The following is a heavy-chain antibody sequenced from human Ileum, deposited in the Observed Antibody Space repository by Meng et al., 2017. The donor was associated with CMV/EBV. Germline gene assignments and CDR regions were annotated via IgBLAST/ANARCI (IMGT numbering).Heavy chain of an antibody. Sequence: QPPLQESAPGLVNPSETLSLTCTVSGGSISSSSYYWGWIRQPPGKGLEWIGSIYYSGSTYYNPSLKSRVTTSVDTSKNQFSLKLSSVTAADTAVYYCARVGAMVRGPHFDYWGQGTLVRLL. D-gene: IGHD3-10*01. CDR1: GGSISSSSYY. V-gene: IGHV4-39*07. CDR3: ARVGAMVRGPHFDY. CDR2: IYYSGST. J-gene: IGHJ4*02.